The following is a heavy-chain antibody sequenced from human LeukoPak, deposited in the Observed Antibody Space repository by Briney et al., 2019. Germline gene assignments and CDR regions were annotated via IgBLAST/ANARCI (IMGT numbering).Heavy chain of an antibody. Sequence: ASVKVSCKASGYTFTGYYMHWVRQAPGQGLEWMGWINPHSGGTNYAQKFQGRVTMTRDTSISTAYMELSRLRSDDTAVNYCARDLLMYYSGSGESTWGQGTLVTVSS. J-gene: IGHJ5*02. CDR1: GYTFTGYY. CDR3: ARDLLMYYSGSGEST. D-gene: IGHD3-10*01. V-gene: IGHV1-2*02. CDR2: INPHSGGT.